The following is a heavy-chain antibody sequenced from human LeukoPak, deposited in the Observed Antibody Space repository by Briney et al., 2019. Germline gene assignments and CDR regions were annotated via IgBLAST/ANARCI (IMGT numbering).Heavy chain of an antibody. CDR2: IHIDTDTT. CDR1: GFPFISYR. J-gene: IGHJ4*02. CDR3: ASDHDWGFDY. V-gene: IGHV3-48*01. Sequence: GSLRLSCAASGFPFISYRINWVRRAPGKGLEWVSYIHIDTDTTWYADSVEGRFTISRDNAKNSLYLQMNSLRVEDTALYYCASDHDWGFDYWGQGTLVTVSS. D-gene: IGHD7-27*01.